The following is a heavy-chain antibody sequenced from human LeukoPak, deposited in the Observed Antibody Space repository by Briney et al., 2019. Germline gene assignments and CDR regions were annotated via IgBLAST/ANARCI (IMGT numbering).Heavy chain of an antibody. D-gene: IGHD2-15*01. V-gene: IGHV3-64D*09. J-gene: IGHJ4*02. Sequence: GGSPRLSCSASGLTFSSYAMHWVRQAPGKGLEYISAISSNGGSTYYADSVKGRFSISRDNSKNTLYLQMSSLRAEDTAVYYCVKDRWGYCSGGSCYTLDCWGQGTLVTV. CDR2: ISSNGGST. CDR3: VKDRWGYCSGGSCYTLDC. CDR1: GLTFSSYA.